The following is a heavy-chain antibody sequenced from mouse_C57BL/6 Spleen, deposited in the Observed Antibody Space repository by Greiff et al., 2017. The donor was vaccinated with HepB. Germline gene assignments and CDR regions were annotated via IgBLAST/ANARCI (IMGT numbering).Heavy chain of an antibody. V-gene: IGHV1-64*01. J-gene: IGHJ2*01. D-gene: IGHD1-1*01. CDR2: IHPNSGST. CDR1: GYTFTSYW. Sequence: VQLQQPGAELVKPGASVKLSCKASGYTFTSYWMHWVKQRPGQGLEWIGMIHPNSGSTNYNEKFKSKATLTVDTSSSTAYMQLSSLTSEDSAVYYCARTSYYGSSFDYWGQGTTLTVSS. CDR3: ARTSYYGSSFDY.